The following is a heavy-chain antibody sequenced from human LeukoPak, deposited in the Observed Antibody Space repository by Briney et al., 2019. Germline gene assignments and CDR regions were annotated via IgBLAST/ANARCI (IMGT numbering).Heavy chain of an antibody. CDR2: VYYTGST. J-gene: IGHJ4*02. Sequence: PSGTLSLTCTVSGGSISSSGYYWGWVRQPPGKGLEWIGTVYYTGSTYYNPSLKSRVTISVDTSKNQFSLELSSVTAADTAVYYCARHVGPAAGKFDYWGQGTLATVSS. V-gene: IGHV4-39*01. D-gene: IGHD6-13*01. CDR3: ARHVGPAAGKFDY. CDR1: GGSISSSGYY.